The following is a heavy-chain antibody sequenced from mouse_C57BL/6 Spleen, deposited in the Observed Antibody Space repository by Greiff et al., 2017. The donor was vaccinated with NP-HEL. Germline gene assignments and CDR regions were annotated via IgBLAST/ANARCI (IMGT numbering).Heavy chain of an antibody. J-gene: IGHJ4*01. CDR3: ARSHYKGGYYAMDY. V-gene: IGHV7-3*01. Sequence: EVMLVESGGGLVQPGGSLSLSCAASGFTFTDYYMSWVRQPPGKALEWLGFIRNKANGYTTEYSASVKGRFTISRDNSQSILYLQMNALRAEDSATYYCARSHYKGGYYAMDYWGQGTSVTVSS. CDR1: GFTFTDYY. CDR2: IRNKANGYTT. D-gene: IGHD2-12*01.